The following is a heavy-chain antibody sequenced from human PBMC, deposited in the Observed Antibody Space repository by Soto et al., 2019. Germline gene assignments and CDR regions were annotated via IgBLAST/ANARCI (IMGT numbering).Heavy chain of an antibody. D-gene: IGHD3-3*01. J-gene: IGHJ4*02. V-gene: IGHV4-39*01. CDR2: IYYSGST. CDR3: ARRFDFWSGYPFDY. Sequence: SETLSLTCTVSGDSISSSDYYWGWIRQPPGKGLEWIGSIYYSGSTYYNPSLKSRVTISVDTSKNQFSLKLSSVTAADTAVYYCARRFDFWSGYPFDYWGQGTLVT. CDR1: GDSISSSDYY.